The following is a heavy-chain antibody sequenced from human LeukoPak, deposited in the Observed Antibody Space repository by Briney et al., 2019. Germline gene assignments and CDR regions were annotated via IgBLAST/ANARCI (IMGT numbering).Heavy chain of an antibody. CDR1: GFTFSSYA. J-gene: IGHJ5*02. D-gene: IGHD3-3*01. CDR2: ISGSGGST. Sequence: GGSLRLSCAASGFTFSSYAMSWVRQAPGKGLEWVSAISGSGGSTYYADSVKGRFTISRDNSKNTLYLQMNSLRAEDTAVYYCAKDVRSDAYYDFWSGYYKENRFDPWGQGTLVTVSS. V-gene: IGHV3-23*01. CDR3: AKDVRSDAYYDFWSGYYKENRFDP.